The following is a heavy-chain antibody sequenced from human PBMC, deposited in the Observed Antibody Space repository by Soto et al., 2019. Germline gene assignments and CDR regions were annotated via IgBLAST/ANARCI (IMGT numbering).Heavy chain of an antibody. J-gene: IGHJ4*02. CDR1: RGTFISYA. Sequence: SVEVSLRASRGTFISYAISLVRQAPGQGLEWMGGIIPIFGTANYAQNCQGRVTITADESTSTAYMELSSLRSEDTAVYYCARDPPYYYDSSGYNDYWGQGTLVTVSS. D-gene: IGHD3-22*01. V-gene: IGHV1-69*13. CDR3: ARDPPYYYDSSGYNDY. CDR2: IIPIFGTA.